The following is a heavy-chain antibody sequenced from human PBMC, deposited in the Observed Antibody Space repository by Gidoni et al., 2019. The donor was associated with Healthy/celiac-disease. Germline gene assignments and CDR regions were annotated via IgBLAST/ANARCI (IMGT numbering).Heavy chain of an antibody. Sequence: EVQLVESGGGLVQPGGSLRLSCAASGFTVSSNYMSWVRQAPGQGLEWVSVIYSGGSTSYADSVKGRFTISRDNSKNTLYLQMNSLRAEDTAVYYCARELRYCFDYWGQGTLVTVSS. CDR1: GFTVSSNY. CDR3: ARELRYCFDY. D-gene: IGHD3-9*01. J-gene: IGHJ4*02. CDR2: IYSGGST. V-gene: IGHV3-66*01.